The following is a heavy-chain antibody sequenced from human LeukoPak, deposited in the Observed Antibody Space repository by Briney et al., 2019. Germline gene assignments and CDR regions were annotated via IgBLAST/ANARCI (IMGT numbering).Heavy chain of an antibody. CDR3: ARGDGYNFHYFDY. CDR2: IWYDGSKK. J-gene: IGHJ4*02. V-gene: IGHV3-33*08. D-gene: IGHD5-24*01. Sequence: GGSLRLSCSASGFTFSSYAMHWVRQAPGKGLEWMAVIWYDGSKKYYVDSVKGRFTISRDNSKNTLSLQMNSLRAEDTAVYYCARGDGYNFHYFDYWGQGTPVTVSS. CDR1: GFTFSSYA.